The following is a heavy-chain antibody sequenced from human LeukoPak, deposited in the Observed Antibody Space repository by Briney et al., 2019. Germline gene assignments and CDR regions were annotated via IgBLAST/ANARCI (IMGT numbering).Heavy chain of an antibody. J-gene: IGHJ4*02. CDR2: ISYDGSNK. Sequence: QPGGSLRLSCAASGFTFSSYGMHWVRQAPGKGLEWVAVISYDGSNKYYADSVKGRFTISRDNSKNTLYLQMNSLRAEDTAVYYCAKDIQHIPRYWGQGTLVTVSS. V-gene: IGHV3-30*18. CDR3: AKDIQHIPRY. D-gene: IGHD2-21*01. CDR1: GFTFSSYG.